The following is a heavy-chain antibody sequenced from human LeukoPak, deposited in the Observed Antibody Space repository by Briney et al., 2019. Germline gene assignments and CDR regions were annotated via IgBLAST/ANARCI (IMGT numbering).Heavy chain of an antibody. D-gene: IGHD3-22*01. Sequence: GASVKVSCKASGYTFTGYYMHWVRQAPGQGLEWMGRINPNSGGTNYAQKFQGRVTMTRDTSISTAYMELSRLRSDDTAVYCCARGYYDSSGYYSIDYWGQGTLVTVSS. CDR2: INPNSGGT. V-gene: IGHV1-2*06. CDR1: GYTFTGYY. CDR3: ARGYYDSSGYYSIDY. J-gene: IGHJ4*02.